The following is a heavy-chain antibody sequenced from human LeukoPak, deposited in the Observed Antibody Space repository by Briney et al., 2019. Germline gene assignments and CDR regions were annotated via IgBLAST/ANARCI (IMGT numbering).Heavy chain of an antibody. Sequence: GGSLRLSCAASGFTFSSYGMHWVRQAPGKGLEWVAFIRYDGTSKYYADSVKGRFTISRDNSKNTLSLQMNGLRPEDTAVYYCAKGYSGSGRYFDYWGQGTLVTVSS. CDR1: GFTFSSYG. CDR2: IRYDGTSK. D-gene: IGHD3-10*01. J-gene: IGHJ4*02. V-gene: IGHV3-30*02. CDR3: AKGYSGSGRYFDY.